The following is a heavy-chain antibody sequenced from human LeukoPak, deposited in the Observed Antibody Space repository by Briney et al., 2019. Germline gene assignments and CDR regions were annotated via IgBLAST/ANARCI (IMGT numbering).Heavy chain of an antibody. CDR2: IYTRGST. V-gene: IGHV4-4*07. CDR1: GGSINNYY. Sequence: PSETLSLTCTVSGGSINNYYWSWIRQPAGKGLEWIGRIYTRGSTHYNPSLRSRATISVDRSRNQFSLRLSSVTFADTAVYYCARDWDGGYNFNTFDIWGRGTMVTVSA. J-gene: IGHJ3*02. CDR3: ARDWDGGYNFNTFDI. D-gene: IGHD5-24*01.